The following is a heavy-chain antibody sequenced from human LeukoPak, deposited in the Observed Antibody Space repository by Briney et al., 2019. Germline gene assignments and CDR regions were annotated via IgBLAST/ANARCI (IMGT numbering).Heavy chain of an antibody. J-gene: IGHJ4*02. CDR2: IYTSGST. CDR3: ARTQERDKIVDY. V-gene: IGHV4-4*07. Sequence: SETLSLTCTVSGGSISSYYWSWVRQPAGKGLEWIGRIYTSGSTNYNPSLKSRVTMSVDKSKKQFSLKLSSVTAADTAVYYCARTQERDKIVDYWGQGTLVTVSS. CDR1: GGSISSYY. D-gene: IGHD1-26*01.